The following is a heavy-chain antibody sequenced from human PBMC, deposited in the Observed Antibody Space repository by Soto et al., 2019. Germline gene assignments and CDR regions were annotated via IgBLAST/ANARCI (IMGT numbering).Heavy chain of an antibody. D-gene: IGHD2-15*01. J-gene: IGHJ6*02. Sequence: HPGGSLRLPCAASGFTFRSYGTHWVRQAPGKGLEWVAVIWSDGTNEYYADSVKGRFTISRDNSKNTLYLEMNSLRAEDMAVYYCARDAGANIVVVVDASYYYYGMDVWGQGTTVTVSS. CDR3: ARDAGANIVVVVDASYYYYGMDV. CDR1: GFTFRSYG. CDR2: IWSDGTNE. V-gene: IGHV3-33*01.